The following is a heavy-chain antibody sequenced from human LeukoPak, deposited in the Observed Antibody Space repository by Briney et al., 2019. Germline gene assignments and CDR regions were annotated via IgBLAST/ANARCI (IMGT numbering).Heavy chain of an antibody. CDR3: ARSWTYCHSGGCYSRFYFDY. CDR1: GFTFRSYS. J-gene: IGHJ4*02. V-gene: IGHV3-7*01. Sequence: PGGSLRLSCAASGFTFRSYSMNWVRQAPGKGLEWVANIKESGAELYYVDSVKGRFTISRDNAKNSLYLQMNSLRAEDTAVYYCARSWTYCHSGGCYSRFYFDYWGQGTLVTVSS. CDR2: IKESGAEL. D-gene: IGHD2-21*02.